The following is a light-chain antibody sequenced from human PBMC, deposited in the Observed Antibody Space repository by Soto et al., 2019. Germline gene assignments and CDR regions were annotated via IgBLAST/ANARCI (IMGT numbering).Light chain of an antibody. CDR2: SNN. Sequence: QSALTQPPSASGTPGQTVTISCSGTYSNIGRNYVYWHQQLPGAAPKLLMHSNNLRPSGVPERISGSKFGTAASLAISGLRSEDEAVYYCASWDDRLGAVIFGGGTKVTVL. V-gene: IGLV1-47*02. CDR1: YSNIGRNY. J-gene: IGLJ2*01. CDR3: ASWDDRLGAVI.